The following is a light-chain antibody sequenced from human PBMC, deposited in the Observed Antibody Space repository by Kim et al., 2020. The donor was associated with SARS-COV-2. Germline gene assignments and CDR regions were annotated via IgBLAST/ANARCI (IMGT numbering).Light chain of an antibody. J-gene: IGLJ2*01. V-gene: IGLV3-1*01. CDR2: QDK. CDR1: KLGDKF. CDR3: QVWDGSTAVF. Sequence: SYELTQPPSVSVSPGQTASITCSGDKLGDKFVSWYQHRPGQSPVLVISQDKKRPSGIPERFSGSNSGNTATLTISGTQATDEADYYCQVWDGSTAVFFGRGTQLTVL.